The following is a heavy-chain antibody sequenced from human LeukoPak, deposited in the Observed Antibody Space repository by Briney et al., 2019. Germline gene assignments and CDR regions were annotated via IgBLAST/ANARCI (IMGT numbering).Heavy chain of an antibody. CDR3: ARQRKAAADNWFDP. Sequence: SETLSLTCTVSGGSISSSSYYWGWIRQPPGKGLEWIGSIYYSGSTYYNPSLKSRVTISVDTSKNQFSLKLSSVTAADTAVYYCARQRKAAADNWFDPWGQGTRVTVSS. CDR1: GGSISSSSYY. CDR2: IYYSGST. V-gene: IGHV4-39*01. J-gene: IGHJ5*02. D-gene: IGHD6-13*01.